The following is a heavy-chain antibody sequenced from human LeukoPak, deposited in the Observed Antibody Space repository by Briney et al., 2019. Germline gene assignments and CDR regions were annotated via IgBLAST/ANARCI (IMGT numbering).Heavy chain of an antibody. Sequence: SDTLSLTRTVSGGSLSPYYWTWIRQSPGKGLEWIGYVYSTGTTNYNPSLRSRVTISVDTSKNQFSLKLSSVTAADTAVYYCARRGDYGSGYFDLWGRGTLVTVSS. V-gene: IGHV4-4*08. D-gene: IGHD4-17*01. CDR1: GGSLSPYY. CDR3: ARRGDYGSGYFDL. J-gene: IGHJ2*01. CDR2: VYSTGTT.